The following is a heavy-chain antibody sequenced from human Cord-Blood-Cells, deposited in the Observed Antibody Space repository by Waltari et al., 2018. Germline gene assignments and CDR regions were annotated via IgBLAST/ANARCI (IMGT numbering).Heavy chain of an antibody. D-gene: IGHD5-12*01. V-gene: IGHV3-21*01. J-gene: IGHJ4*02. Sequence: EVQLVESGGGLVKPGGSLRLSCAASGFTFSSYSMNWVRQAPGKGLEWVSSISSSSSYRYYAESVKGRFTISRDNAKNSLYLQMNSMRAEETAVYYCASNSGYDDYWGQGTLVTVSS. CDR3: ASNSGYDDY. CDR2: ISSSSSYR. CDR1: GFTFSSYS.